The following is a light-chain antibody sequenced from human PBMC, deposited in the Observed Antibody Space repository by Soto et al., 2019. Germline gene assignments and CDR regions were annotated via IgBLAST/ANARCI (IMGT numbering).Light chain of an antibody. V-gene: IGKV1-5*01. CDR2: DAS. J-gene: IGKJ1*01. Sequence: DIQMTQSPSTLSASVGDRVTITCRASQSISSWLAWYQQKPGKAPKLLIYDASSLESGVPSRFSGSGSGTEFTLTISTLQPDDFAIYYCKQYNSYSQTFGQGTRVDTK. CDR3: KQYNSYSQT. CDR1: QSISSW.